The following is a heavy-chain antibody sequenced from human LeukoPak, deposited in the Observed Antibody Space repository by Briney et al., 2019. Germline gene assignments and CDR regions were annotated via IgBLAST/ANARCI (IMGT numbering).Heavy chain of an antibody. D-gene: IGHD2-15*01. V-gene: IGHV3-30*04. J-gene: IGHJ6*03. CDR2: ISQTGRIE. CDR1: GFTFTTYV. CDR3: ARDRAVALPTYYYYLDV. Sequence: GGSLRLSCAASGFTFTTYVIHWVRQAPGKGLECVAVISQTGRIETYADSVQGRFTVSRDNSNNMAYLQMNSLKTEDTAVYYCARDRAVALPTYYYYLDVWGKGTTVTVSS.